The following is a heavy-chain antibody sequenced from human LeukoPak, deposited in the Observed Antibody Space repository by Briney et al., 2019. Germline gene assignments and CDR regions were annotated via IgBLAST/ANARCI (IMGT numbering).Heavy chain of an antibody. CDR3: ARDRGFGELRGGYFDY. CDR1: GGSISSSSYY. J-gene: IGHJ4*02. Sequence: PSETLSLTCTVSGGSISSSSYYWGWIRQPPGKGLEWIGSIYYSGSTYYNPSLKSRVTISVDTSKNQFSLKLSSVTAADTAVYYCARDRGFGELRGGYFDYWGQGTLVTVSS. CDR2: IYYSGST. V-gene: IGHV4-39*07. D-gene: IGHD3-10*01.